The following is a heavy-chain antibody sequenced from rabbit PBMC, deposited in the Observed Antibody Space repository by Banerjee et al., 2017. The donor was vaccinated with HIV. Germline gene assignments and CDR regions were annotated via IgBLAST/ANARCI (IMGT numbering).Heavy chain of an antibody. D-gene: IGHD2-1*01. V-gene: IGHV1S40*01. CDR1: GFSFSSSYW. Sequence: QSLEESGGDLVKPGASLTLTCTASGFSFSSSYWICWVRQAPGKGLEWIACINTGSGSAYYASWVNGRFTISKTSSTTVTLQMTSLTAADTATYFCVSYDDYGDRNLWGPGTLVTVS. CDR2: INTGSGSA. J-gene: IGHJ4*01. CDR3: VSYDDYGDRNL.